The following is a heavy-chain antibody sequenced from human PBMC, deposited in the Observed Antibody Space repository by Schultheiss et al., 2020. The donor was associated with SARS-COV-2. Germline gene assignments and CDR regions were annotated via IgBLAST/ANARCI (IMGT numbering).Heavy chain of an antibody. D-gene: IGHD4-17*01. V-gene: IGHV3-7*01. Sequence: GGSLRLSCAASGFTFSSYWMSWVRQAPGKGLEWVANIKQDGSEKYYVDSVKGRFTISRDNAKNSLYLQMNSLRAEDTAVYYCARDRHDYGAFGAFDIWGQGTMVTVSS. CDR3: ARDRHDYGAFGAFDI. CDR1: GFTFSSYW. J-gene: IGHJ3*02. CDR2: IKQDGSEK.